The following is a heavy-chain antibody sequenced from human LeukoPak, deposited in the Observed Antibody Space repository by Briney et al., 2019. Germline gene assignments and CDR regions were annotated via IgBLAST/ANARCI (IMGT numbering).Heavy chain of an antibody. CDR1: GFTVSSNY. Sequence: PGGSLRLSCAASGFTVSSNYMSWVRQAPGKGLEWVAVIWYDGSNKYYADSVKGRFTISRDNSKNTLYLQMNSLRAEDTAVYYCARAGAAGYNLDYWGQGTLVTVSS. V-gene: IGHV3-33*08. CDR3: ARAGAAGYNLDY. CDR2: IWYDGSNK. J-gene: IGHJ4*02. D-gene: IGHD5-24*01.